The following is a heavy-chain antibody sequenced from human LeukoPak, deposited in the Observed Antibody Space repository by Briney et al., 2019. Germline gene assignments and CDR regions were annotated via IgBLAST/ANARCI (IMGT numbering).Heavy chain of an antibody. CDR3: ARVLYYDSSGYRADAFDI. V-gene: IGHV1-46*01. D-gene: IGHD3-22*01. Sequence: ASVKVSCKASGYTFTGYYMHWVRQAPGQGLEWMGIINPSGGSTSYAQKFQGRVTMTRDMSTSTVYMELSSLRSEDTAVYYCARVLYYDSSGYRADAFDIWGQGTMVTVSS. CDR2: INPSGGST. CDR1: GYTFTGYY. J-gene: IGHJ3*02.